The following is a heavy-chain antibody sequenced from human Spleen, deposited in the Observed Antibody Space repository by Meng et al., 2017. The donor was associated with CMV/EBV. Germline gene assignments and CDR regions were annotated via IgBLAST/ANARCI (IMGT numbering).Heavy chain of an antibody. V-gene: IGHV1-69-2*01. CDR3: ATVLGITLAGTTPPPFDY. Sequence: TFTDYYMHWVHQAPGRGLEWMGLVDPGDGETLYAEKFQGRVAITADTSTDTAYMELSNLRSEDTAIYYCATVLGITLAGTTPPPFDYWGQGTLVTVSS. J-gene: IGHJ4*02. CDR2: VDPGDGET. CDR1: TFTDYY. D-gene: IGHD6-19*01.